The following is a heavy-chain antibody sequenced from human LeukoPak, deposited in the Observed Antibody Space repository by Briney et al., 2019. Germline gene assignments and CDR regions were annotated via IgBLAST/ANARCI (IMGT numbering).Heavy chain of an antibody. V-gene: IGHV3-23*01. J-gene: IGHJ4*02. CDR2: ISGSGGST. CDR3: AAQPMTTVTTKRGYFDY. D-gene: IGHD4-17*01. Sequence: GGSLRLSCAASGFTFSSYAMSWVRQAPGKRLEWVSAISGSGGSTYYADSVKGRFTISRDNSKNTLYLQMNSLRAEDTAVYYCAAQPMTTVTTKRGYFDYWGQGTLVTVSS. CDR1: GFTFSSYA.